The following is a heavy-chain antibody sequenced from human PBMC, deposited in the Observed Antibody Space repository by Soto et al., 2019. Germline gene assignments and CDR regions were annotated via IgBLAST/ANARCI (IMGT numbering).Heavy chain of an antibody. Sequence: SETLSLTCIVSGDSISSSSYYWGWIRQPPGTGLEWIGSIYYSGNAYFNPSLKSRVTISVDTSKNQFSLRLSSVTAADTAVYFFAKTGYYNYSFDVWGQGTMVTVS. J-gene: IGHJ6*02. D-gene: IGHD3-9*01. CDR1: GDSISSSSYY. V-gene: IGHV4-39*01. CDR3: AKTGYYNYSFDV. CDR2: IYYSGNA.